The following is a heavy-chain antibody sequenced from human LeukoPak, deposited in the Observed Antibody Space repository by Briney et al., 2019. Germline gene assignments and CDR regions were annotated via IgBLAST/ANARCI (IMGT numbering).Heavy chain of an antibody. CDR1: GFTFSSYA. J-gene: IGHJ5*02. CDR2: ISYDGSNK. D-gene: IGHD3-3*01. CDR3: ARDQVLEWTNWFDP. Sequence: GGSLRLSCAASGFTFSSYAMHWVRQAPGKGLEWVAVISYDGSNKYYADSVKGRFTISRDNSKNTLYLQMNSLRAEDTAVYYCARDQVLEWTNWFDPWGQGTLVTVSS. V-gene: IGHV3-30*04.